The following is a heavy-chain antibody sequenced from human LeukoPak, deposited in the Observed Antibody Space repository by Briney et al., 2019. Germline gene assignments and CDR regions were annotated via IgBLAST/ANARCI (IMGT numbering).Heavy chain of an antibody. V-gene: IGHV1-3*01. Sequence: GASVKVSCKASGYTFTSYAMHWVRQAPGQRLEWMGWINAGNGNTKYSQKFQGRVTITRDTSASTAYMELSSLRSEDTAVYYCAKDPHNTWQQLVMGYFQHWGQGTLVTVSS. CDR3: AKDPHNTWQQLVMGYFQH. CDR1: GYTFTSYA. J-gene: IGHJ1*01. D-gene: IGHD6-13*01. CDR2: INAGNGNT.